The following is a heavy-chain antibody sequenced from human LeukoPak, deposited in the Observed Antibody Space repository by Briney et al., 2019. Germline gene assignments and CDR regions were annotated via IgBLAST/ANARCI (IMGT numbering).Heavy chain of an antibody. Sequence: SETLSLTCTVSGGSISSYYWNWIRQPAGKGLEWIGRIHTSGSTNYNPSLKSRVTVSVDTSKNQFSLKLSSVTAADTAVYYCASEVVPAAPGAFDIWGQETMVTVSS. CDR1: GGSISSYY. V-gene: IGHV4-4*07. J-gene: IGHJ3*02. D-gene: IGHD2-2*01. CDR2: IHTSGST. CDR3: ASEVVPAAPGAFDI.